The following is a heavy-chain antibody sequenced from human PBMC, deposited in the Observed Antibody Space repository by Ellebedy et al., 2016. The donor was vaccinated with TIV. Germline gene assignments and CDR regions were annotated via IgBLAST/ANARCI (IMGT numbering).Heavy chain of an antibody. V-gene: IGHV1-18*01. J-gene: IGHJ6*02. D-gene: IGHD3-10*01. CDR1: GYTFTSYG. CDR2: ISAYNGNT. Sequence: ASVKVSCXASGYTFTSYGISWVRQAPGQGLEWMGWISAYNGNTNYAQKFQGRVTITADESTSTAYMELSSLRSEDTAVYYCARIWFGEPQAEYYYGMDVWGQGTTVTVSS. CDR3: ARIWFGEPQAEYYYGMDV.